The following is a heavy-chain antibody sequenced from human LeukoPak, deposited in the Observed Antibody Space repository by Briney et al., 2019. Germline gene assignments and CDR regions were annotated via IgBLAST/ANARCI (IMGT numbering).Heavy chain of an antibody. CDR1: GGSFSGYY. J-gene: IGHJ3*02. D-gene: IGHD2-2*01. CDR3: ASNYCSSTSCYLRAFDI. V-gene: IGHV4-34*01. CDR2: INHSGST. Sequence: PSETLSLTCAVYGGSFSGYYWSWLRQPPGKGLEWIGEINHSGSTNYNPSLKSRVTISVDTSKNQFSLKLSSVTAADTAVYYCASNYCSSTSCYLRAFDIWGQGTMVTVSS.